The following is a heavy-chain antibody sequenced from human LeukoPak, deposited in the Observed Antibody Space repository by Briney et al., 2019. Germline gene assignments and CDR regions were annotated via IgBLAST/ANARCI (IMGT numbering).Heavy chain of an antibody. CDR3: ARGRLHDFWSGYYTIGGPFDY. D-gene: IGHD3-3*01. CDR1: GYTFTDYY. V-gene: IGHV1-2*02. CDR2: INPNNGGT. Sequence: VASVKVSCKASGYTFTDYYIHWVRQAPGQGLEWMAWINPNNGGTKYAQKFQGRVTMASDSSISTAYMELRSLRSDDTAVYYCARGRLHDFWSGYYTIGGPFDYWGQGTLVTVSS. J-gene: IGHJ4*02.